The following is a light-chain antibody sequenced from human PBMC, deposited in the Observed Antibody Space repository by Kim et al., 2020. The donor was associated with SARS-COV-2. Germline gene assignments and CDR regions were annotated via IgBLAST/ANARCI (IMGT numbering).Light chain of an antibody. J-gene: IGKJ4*01. CDR3: QQYGSSPAT. CDR2: GAS. CDR1: QGVSSRF. Sequence: SPGERATLSCRASQGVSSRFLAWYQQKPGQAPRLLIYGASSRATGIPDRFSGSGSGKDFTLTISRLEPEDFAVYYCQQYGSSPATFGGGTKVDIK. V-gene: IGKV3-20*01.